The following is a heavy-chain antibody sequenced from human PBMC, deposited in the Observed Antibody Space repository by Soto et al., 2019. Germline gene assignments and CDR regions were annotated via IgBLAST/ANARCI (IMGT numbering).Heavy chain of an antibody. D-gene: IGHD1-1*01. CDR1: GYAFTTYG. CDR3: AGGRYGDY. V-gene: IGHV1-18*01. J-gene: IGHJ4*02. CDR2: NSAHNGNT. Sequence: QVHLVQSGAEVKKPGASVKVSCQGSGYAFTTYGITWVRQAPGPGLEWRGWNSAHNGNTNYAQKLQGRVTVTSDTSTSTAYMELRSLRYDETAVYYCAGGRYGDYWGQGALVTVSS.